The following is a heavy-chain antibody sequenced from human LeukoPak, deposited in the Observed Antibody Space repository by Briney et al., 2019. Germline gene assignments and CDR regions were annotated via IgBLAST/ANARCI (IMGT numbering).Heavy chain of an antibody. J-gene: IGHJ4*02. CDR3: ARQDGYALYYFDY. CDR1: GYSFTNW. V-gene: IGHV5-51*01. Sequence: GESLKISCKGSGYSFTNWIAWVRQMPGEGLEWMGIIHPRDSDTRYSPPFQGQVTISVDKSISTAYLQWNSLKASDTAMYYCARQDGYALYYFDYWGQGTLVTVSS. D-gene: IGHD3-16*01. CDR2: IHPRDSDT.